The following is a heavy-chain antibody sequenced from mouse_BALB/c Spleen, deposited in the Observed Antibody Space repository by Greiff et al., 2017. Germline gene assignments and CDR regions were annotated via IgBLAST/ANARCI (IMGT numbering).Heavy chain of an antibody. J-gene: IGHJ1*01. CDR3: ARPPYRGDWYFDV. V-gene: IGHV3-2*02. CDR1: GYSITSDYA. Sequence: EVKLQESGPGLVKPSQSLSLTCTVTGYSITSDYAWNWIRQFPGNKLEWMGYISYSGSTSYNPSLKSRISITRDTSKNQFFLQLNSVTTEDTATYYCARPPYRGDWYFDVWGAGTTVTVSS. CDR2: ISYSGST.